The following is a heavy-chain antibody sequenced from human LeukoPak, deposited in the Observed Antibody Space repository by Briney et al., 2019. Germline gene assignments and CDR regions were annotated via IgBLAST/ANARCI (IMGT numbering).Heavy chain of an antibody. J-gene: IGHJ4*02. V-gene: IGHV4-59*12. CDR3: ARNYYFDL. CDR2: IYYSGST. CDR1: GGSISSYY. Sequence: SETLSLTCTVSGGSISSYYWSWIRQPPGKGLEWIGYIYYSGSTYYNPSLKSRVTISGDTSKNQFSLQLSSVTAADTAVYYCARNYYFDLWGQGTLVTVSS.